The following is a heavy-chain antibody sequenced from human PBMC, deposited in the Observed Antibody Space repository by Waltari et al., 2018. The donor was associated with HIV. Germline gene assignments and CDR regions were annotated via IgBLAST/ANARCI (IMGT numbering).Heavy chain of an antibody. CDR2: VIPIFGSP. J-gene: IGHJ6*02. D-gene: IGHD3-3*01. Sequence: QVQIVQSGAEGKKPGSSVKVSCEASGGSFSHYAASWLRQVPGQGLEWLGGVIPIFGSPDYSQKFHGRLTIVADESINTAYMELSSLTSEDTAVYYCATGDGRNFGVVREYYHYGMDVWGQGTTVTVSS. CDR3: ATGDGRNFGVVREYYHYGMDV. V-gene: IGHV1-69*01. CDR1: GGSFSHYA.